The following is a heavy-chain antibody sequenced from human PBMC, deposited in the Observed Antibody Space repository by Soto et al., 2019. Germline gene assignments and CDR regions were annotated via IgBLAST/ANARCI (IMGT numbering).Heavy chain of an antibody. CDR1: GYNFTNYD. CDR3: GRSPHCSNINCSRPPSDY. CDR2: MNPKSGNT. V-gene: IGHV1-8*01. J-gene: IGHJ4*02. Sequence: GASVKVSCKASGYNFTNYDINWVRQATGQGLEWMGWMNPKSGNTAYAQKFQGRVTMTRNTSISTAYMELSSLRSEDTAVYYCGRSPHCSNINCSRPPSDYWGQGTVVTVSS. D-gene: IGHD2-2*01.